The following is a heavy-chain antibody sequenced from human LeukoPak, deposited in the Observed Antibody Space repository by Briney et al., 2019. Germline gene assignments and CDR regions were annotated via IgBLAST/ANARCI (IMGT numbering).Heavy chain of an antibody. CDR1: GFTVRSNY. CDR2: IYSGGST. CDR3: ARCSLPFFDY. D-gene: IGHD1-26*01. Sequence: GGSLRLSCAASGFTVRSNYMSWVRQAPGKGLEWVSVIYSGGSTFYADSVKGRFTISRDNSKNTLYLQMNSLRAEDTAVYYCARCSLPFFDYWGQGTLVTVSS. V-gene: IGHV3-66*01. J-gene: IGHJ4*02.